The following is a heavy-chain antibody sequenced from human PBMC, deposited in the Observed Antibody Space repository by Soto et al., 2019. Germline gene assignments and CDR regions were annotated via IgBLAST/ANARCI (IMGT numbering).Heavy chain of an antibody. CDR1: GDSVISNWW. CDR2: MLHSGNT. V-gene: IGHV4-4*02. CDR3: VRSPGWYKIDS. D-gene: IGHD6-19*01. Sequence: QLQLQESGSGLVKPSGTLSLTCAVSGDSVISNWWWGWVRQSPGKGVEWIADMLHSGNTNYSPSLESRVTLSVDKSKNQFSLKMNSMTAADTAVYFGVRSPGWYKIDSWGQGILVTVSS. J-gene: IGHJ4*02.